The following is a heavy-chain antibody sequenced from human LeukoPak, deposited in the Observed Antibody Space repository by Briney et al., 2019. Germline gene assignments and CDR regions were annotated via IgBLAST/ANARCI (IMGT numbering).Heavy chain of an antibody. CDR1: GFTFSSYW. CDR2: INSDGGST. CDR3: ARERYGSGSYFFDY. J-gene: IGHJ4*02. D-gene: IGHD3-10*01. Sequence: PGGSLRLSCAASGFTFSSYWMHWVRQAPGKGLVWVSRINSDGGSTSHADSVKGRFTISRDNAKNTLYLQMNSLRAEDTAVYYCARERYGSGSYFFDYWGQGTLVTVSS. V-gene: IGHV3-74*01.